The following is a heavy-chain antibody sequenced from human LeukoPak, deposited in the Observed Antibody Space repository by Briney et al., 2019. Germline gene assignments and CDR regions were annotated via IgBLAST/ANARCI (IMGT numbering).Heavy chain of an antibody. V-gene: IGHV3-30*02. Sequence: TGGSLRLSCAASGFTFSSYGMHWVRQAPGKGLEWVAFIRYDGSNKYYADSVKGRFTISRDNSKNTLYLQMNSLRAEDTAVYYCAKDQVGATVGALGYWGPGTLVTVSS. D-gene: IGHD1-26*01. CDR1: GFTFSSYG. CDR2: IRYDGSNK. J-gene: IGHJ4*02. CDR3: AKDQVGATVGALGY.